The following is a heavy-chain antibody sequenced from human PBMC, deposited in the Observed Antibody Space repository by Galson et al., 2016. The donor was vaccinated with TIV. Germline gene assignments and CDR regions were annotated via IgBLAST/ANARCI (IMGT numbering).Heavy chain of an antibody. CDR2: INHSGST. CDR1: NGSFSGYY. CDR3: ARARRLAPTR. J-gene: IGHJ4*02. D-gene: IGHD6-19*01. V-gene: IGHV4-34*01. Sequence: LSLTCVVYNGSFSGYYWSWIRQPPGKGLEWIGDINHSGSTNYNPSLKSRVTISVDTSKNQISLKLSSVTAADTAVYYCARARRLAPTRWGQGTLVTVSS.